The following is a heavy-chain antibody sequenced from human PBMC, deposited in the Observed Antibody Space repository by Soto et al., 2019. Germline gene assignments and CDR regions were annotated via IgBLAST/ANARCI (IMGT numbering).Heavy chain of an antibody. CDR2: ISSRSDTL. Sequence: GGSLRLSCAASGFSFSTYNMNWVRQAPGRGLEWVSYISSRSDTLYYADSVKGRFTISRDNAKNSVYLQVNNLRDEDTAVYYCARDWDIVILSVPIPNYNYGMDVWGQGTTVTVSS. J-gene: IGHJ6*02. D-gene: IGHD2-15*01. CDR3: ARDWDIVILSVPIPNYNYGMDV. V-gene: IGHV3-48*02. CDR1: GFSFSTYN.